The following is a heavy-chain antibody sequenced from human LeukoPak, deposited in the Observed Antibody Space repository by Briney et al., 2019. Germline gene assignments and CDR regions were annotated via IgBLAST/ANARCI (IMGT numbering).Heavy chain of an antibody. D-gene: IGHD5-12*01. V-gene: IGHV4-59*08. CDR3: ARHGGESIVAMILHAFDI. J-gene: IGHJ3*02. CDR2: IYYSGST. CDR1: GGSISSYS. Sequence: PSENLSLTCTVSGGSISSYSWSWIRQPPGKGLEWIGSIYYSGSTNYNPSLKSRVTMSVDTSKNQFSLKLSSVTAADTAVYYCARHGGESIVAMILHAFDIWGQGTMVTVSS.